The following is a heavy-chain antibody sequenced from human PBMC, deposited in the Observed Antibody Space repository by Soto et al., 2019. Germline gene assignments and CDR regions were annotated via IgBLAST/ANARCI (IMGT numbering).Heavy chain of an antibody. J-gene: IGHJ4*02. CDR2: IKDTGFA. CDR1: GGSFSGYY. Sequence: SETLSLTCSGYGGSFSGYYWSWMRRPPGKGLEWIGEIKDTGFATYNPSVKSRVTLSVDTAKNGVSLILSSVTAADTAGYFWARGKSRGPLCYLDTCGTGTMGTVSS. D-gene: IGHD6-19*01. CDR3: ARGKSRGPLCYLDT. V-gene: IGHV4-34*01.